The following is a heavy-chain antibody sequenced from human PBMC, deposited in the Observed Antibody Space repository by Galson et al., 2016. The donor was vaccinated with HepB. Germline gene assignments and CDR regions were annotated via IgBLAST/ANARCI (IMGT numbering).Heavy chain of an antibody. D-gene: IGHD1-1*01. CDR3: ASEWVHPYAMDV. CDR1: GGTFSTSP. V-gene: IGHV1-69*13. CDR2: ILPRFGTP. J-gene: IGHJ6*02. Sequence: SVKVSCKAPGGTFSTSPIGWVRQAPGQGLEWMGGILPRFGTPNYAQKLPGRVTITADESTSTVYMEVRSLRSEDTAVYYCASEWVHPYAMDVWGQGTTVTVSS.